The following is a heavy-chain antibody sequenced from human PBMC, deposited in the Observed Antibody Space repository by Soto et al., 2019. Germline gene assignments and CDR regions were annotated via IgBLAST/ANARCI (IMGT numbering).Heavy chain of an antibody. J-gene: IGHJ6*02. CDR3: ARGWDAAMPNYYYGMDV. CDR2: INAGNGNT. D-gene: IGHD5-18*01. V-gene: IGHV1-3*01. Sequence: ASVKVSCKASGYTFAGYAIQWVRQAPGQRLEWMGWINAGNGNTKYSQKFQGRVTILRDTSASTAYMELSSLRSEDTAIYYCARGWDAAMPNYYYGMDVWGQGTTVTVSS. CDR1: GYTFAGYA.